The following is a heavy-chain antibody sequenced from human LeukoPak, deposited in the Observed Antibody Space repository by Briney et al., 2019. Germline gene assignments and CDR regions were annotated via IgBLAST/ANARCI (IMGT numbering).Heavy chain of an antibody. Sequence: SETLSLTCAVYGGSFSGYYWSWIRQPPGKGLEGIGEINHSGSTNYNPSLKSRVTISVDTSKNQFSLKLSSVTAADTAVYYCARDCITMVQGVIIYYFDYWGQGTLVTVSS. V-gene: IGHV4-34*01. J-gene: IGHJ4*02. CDR3: ARDCITMVQGVIIYYFDY. CDR1: GGSFSGYY. CDR2: INHSGST. D-gene: IGHD3-10*01.